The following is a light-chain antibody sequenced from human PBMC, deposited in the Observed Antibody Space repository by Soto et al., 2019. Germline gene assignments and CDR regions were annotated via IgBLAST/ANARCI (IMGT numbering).Light chain of an antibody. V-gene: IGKV1-5*01. CDR2: DAS. Sequence: DIQMTQSPSTLSASVGDRITITCRASQSTGTRLAWYQQKPGKAPKVLIYDASSLESGVPSRFSGSGSGTEFTLTISSLQPDDSATYYCQQYNSYTWTFGQGTKVDI. CDR3: QQYNSYTWT. CDR1: QSTGTR. J-gene: IGKJ1*01.